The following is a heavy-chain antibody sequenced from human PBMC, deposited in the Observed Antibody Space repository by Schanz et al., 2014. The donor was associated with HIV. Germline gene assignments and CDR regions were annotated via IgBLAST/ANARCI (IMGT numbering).Heavy chain of an antibody. Sequence: QVQLVQSGTEVKKPGASVKVSCQASANTFTAYYIHWVRQAPGQGLEWMGWINPNSGGTNYAQKFQGRVTMTRDTSINTAYMELSRLRSDDTAVYYCARDADLNELWPRDYYHYTMDVWGQGTTVTVSS. CDR1: ANTFTAYY. J-gene: IGHJ6*02. CDR2: INPNSGGT. D-gene: IGHD5-18*01. CDR3: ARDADLNELWPRDYYHYTMDV. V-gene: IGHV1-2*02.